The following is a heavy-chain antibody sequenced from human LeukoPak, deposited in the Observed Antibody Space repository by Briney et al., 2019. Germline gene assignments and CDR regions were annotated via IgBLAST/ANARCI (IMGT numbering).Heavy chain of an antibody. Sequence: PGGSLRLSCAASGFTFSTYGMGWARQAPGKGLEWVSYISSSGSTIYYADSVKGRFTISRDNAKNSLYLQMNSLRAEDTAVYYCAELGITMIGGVWGKGTTVTISS. CDR1: GFTFSTYG. CDR3: AELGITMIGGV. CDR2: ISSSGSTI. J-gene: IGHJ6*04. V-gene: IGHV3-48*04. D-gene: IGHD3-10*02.